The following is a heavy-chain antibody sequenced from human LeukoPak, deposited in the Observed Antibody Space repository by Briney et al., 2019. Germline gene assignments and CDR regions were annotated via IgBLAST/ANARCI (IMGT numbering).Heavy chain of an antibody. CDR3: ARDRDSGSYNNWFDP. Sequence: PGGSLRLSCAASGFTFSSYSMNWVRQAPGKGLNWVSSISSSSSYIYYADSVKGRFTISRDNAKNSLYLQMNSLRAEDTAVYYCARDRDSGSYNNWFDPWGQGTLVTVSS. CDR1: GFTFSSYS. J-gene: IGHJ5*02. V-gene: IGHV3-21*01. D-gene: IGHD1-26*01. CDR2: ISSSSSYI.